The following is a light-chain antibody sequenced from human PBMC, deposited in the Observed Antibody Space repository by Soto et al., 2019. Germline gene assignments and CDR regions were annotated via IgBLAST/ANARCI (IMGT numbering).Light chain of an antibody. V-gene: IGKV3D-15*01. CDR2: GAS. J-gene: IGKJ4*01. CDR1: KSVSSN. CDR3: QQYNNWLPLT. Sequence: EIVMTQSAATLSVSPGERATLSCRASKSVSSNLAWYQQKPGQAPRLLIYGASTRATGIPARFSGSGSATEFTLTITSLQSEDFAVYYCQQYNNWLPLTFGGGTKVEI.